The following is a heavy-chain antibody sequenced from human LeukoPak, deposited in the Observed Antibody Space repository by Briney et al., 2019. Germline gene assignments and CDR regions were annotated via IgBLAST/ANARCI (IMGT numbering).Heavy chain of an antibody. J-gene: IGHJ1*01. Sequence: SGGSLRLSCAASGFTFSSYAMHWVRQAPGKGLEWVAVISYDGSNKYYADSVKGRFTISRDNSKNTLYLQMNSLRAEDTAVYYCARDRRLFGQQLVRAEYFQHWGQGTLVTVSS. CDR3: ARDRRLFGQQLVRAEYFQH. D-gene: IGHD6-13*01. CDR2: ISYDGSNK. CDR1: GFTFSSYA. V-gene: IGHV3-30-3*01.